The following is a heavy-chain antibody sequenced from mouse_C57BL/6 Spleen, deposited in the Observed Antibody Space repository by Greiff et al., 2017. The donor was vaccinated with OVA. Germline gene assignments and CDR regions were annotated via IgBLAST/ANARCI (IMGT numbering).Heavy chain of an antibody. CDR3: ARHDDYDWFAY. Sequence: DVMLVESGGGLVKPGGSLKLSCAASGFTFSSYTMSWVRQTPEKRLEWVATISGGGGNTYYPDSVKGRFTISRDNAKNTLYLQMSSLRSEDTALYYCARHDDYDWFAYWGQGTLVTVSA. D-gene: IGHD2-4*01. CDR1: GFTFSSYT. V-gene: IGHV5-9*01. J-gene: IGHJ3*01. CDR2: ISGGGGNT.